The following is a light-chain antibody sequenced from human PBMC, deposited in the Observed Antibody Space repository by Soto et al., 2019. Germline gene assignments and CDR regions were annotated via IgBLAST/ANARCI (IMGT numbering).Light chain of an antibody. J-gene: IGKJ3*01. Sequence: EIVLTQSPATLSLSPGERATLSCRASQSVSSSLAWYQQKPGQAPRLLIYDTSKRATGIPARFSGSGSGTDFTLTISSLEPEDFAVYYCQQRTNWPRSFTFGPGTKVDIK. CDR1: QSVSSS. V-gene: IGKV3-11*01. CDR3: QQRTNWPRSFT. CDR2: DTS.